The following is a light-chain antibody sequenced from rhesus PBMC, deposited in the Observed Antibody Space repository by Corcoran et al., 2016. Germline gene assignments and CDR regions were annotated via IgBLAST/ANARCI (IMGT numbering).Light chain of an antibody. J-gene: IGKJ4*01. V-gene: IGKV3S9*01. CDR2: GAY. CDR3: QHYINWPLT. Sequence: EIVMTQSPATLSLSPGERATLSYRASQSVSNYLAWYQQKPGQAPSLLIYGAYSRATGIPDRFSGSGSGTDFNLTISRLEPEDFAVYYCQHYINWPLTFGGGTKVEIQ. CDR1: QSVSNY.